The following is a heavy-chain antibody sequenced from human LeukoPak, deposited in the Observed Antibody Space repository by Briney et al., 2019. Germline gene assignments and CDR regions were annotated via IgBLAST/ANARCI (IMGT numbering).Heavy chain of an antibody. J-gene: IGHJ4*02. CDR2: ISGSGGST. V-gene: IGHV3-23*01. CDR3: AHSLWFGELLFDRDKSGIYDY. CDR1: GFTFSIYA. D-gene: IGHD3-10*01. Sequence: PGGSRRLSCGASGFTFSIYAMSWVRQAPGKGLEWVSTISGSGGSTYYADSVKGRFTISRDNSKNTLYLQMKSLRAEDTAVYYCAHSLWFGELLFDRDKSGIYDYWGQGTLVTVSS.